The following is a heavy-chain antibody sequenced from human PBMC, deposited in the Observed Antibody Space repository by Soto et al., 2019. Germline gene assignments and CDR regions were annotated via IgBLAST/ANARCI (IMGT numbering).Heavy chain of an antibody. D-gene: IGHD2-15*01. CDR3: AREVVYYFDY. Sequence: QVQLQESGPGLVKPSETLSLTCTVSGGSISSYYWSWIRQPPGKGLEWIGYIYYSGSTNYNPSLKSRVTISVDTSKNQFSLKLSSVTAADTAVYYCAREVVYYFDYWRQGTLVTVSS. CDR2: IYYSGST. CDR1: GGSISSYY. V-gene: IGHV4-59*01. J-gene: IGHJ4*02.